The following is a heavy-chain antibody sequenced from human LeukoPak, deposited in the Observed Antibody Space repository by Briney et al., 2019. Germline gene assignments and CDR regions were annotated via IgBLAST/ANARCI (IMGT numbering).Heavy chain of an antibody. CDR1: GFTFSSYW. D-gene: IGHD5-18*01. CDR2: INSDGSST. J-gene: IGHJ6*03. V-gene: IGHV3-74*01. CDR3: AKFGGVQLWLPSYYYYMDV. Sequence: PGGSLRLSCAASGFTFSSYWMHWVRQAPGKGLVWVSRINSDGSSTSYADSVKGRFTISRDNAKNTLYLQMNSLRAEDTAVYYCAKFGGVQLWLPSYYYYMDVWGKGTTVTVSS.